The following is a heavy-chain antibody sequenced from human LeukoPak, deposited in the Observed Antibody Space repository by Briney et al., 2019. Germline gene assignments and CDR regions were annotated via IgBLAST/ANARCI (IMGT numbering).Heavy chain of an antibody. Sequence: PGGSLRLSCAASGFTFSSYAMSWVRQAPGKGLEWVSAISGSGGSTYYADSVRGRFTISRDNSKNTLYLQMNSLRAEDTAVYYCAKERPCTILSVVVPAAIRWGQGTLVTVSS. D-gene: IGHD2-2*01. CDR1: GFTFSSYA. CDR3: AKERPCTILSVVVPAAIR. CDR2: ISGSGGST. J-gene: IGHJ4*02. V-gene: IGHV3-23*01.